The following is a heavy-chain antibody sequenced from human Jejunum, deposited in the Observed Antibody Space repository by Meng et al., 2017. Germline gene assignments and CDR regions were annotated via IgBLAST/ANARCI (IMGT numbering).Heavy chain of an antibody. V-gene: IGHV4-31*03. J-gene: IGHJ4*02. CDR1: ADSITSGAYC. Sequence: LHLQEPGPGLVRPSQTLSPTCLVSADSITSGAYCWTWIRQRPDKGLEWIGYIDYTGDTYYSRSLKSRVTISMDTSQEQFSLNLSAVTAADTAVYYCARSLSQNDYGYFSGYWGPGILVTVSS. CDR3: ARSLSQNDYGYFSGY. D-gene: IGHD4-17*01. CDR2: IDYTGDT.